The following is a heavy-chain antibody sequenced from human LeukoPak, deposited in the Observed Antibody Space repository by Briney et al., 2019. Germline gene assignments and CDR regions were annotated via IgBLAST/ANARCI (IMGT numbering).Heavy chain of an antibody. Sequence: GASVTVSLKCTGGTFIIYAISWVRHAPGQGLEWMGGIIPIFGTANYAQKFQGRVTITADESTSTAYMELRRLRSEDTAVYYCARGATRERYLNPDLDYWLQGTLVTVSS. CDR3: ARGATRERYLNPDLDY. V-gene: IGHV1-69*13. CDR1: GGTFIIYA. D-gene: IGHD5-24*01. CDR2: IIPIFGTA. J-gene: IGHJ4*02.